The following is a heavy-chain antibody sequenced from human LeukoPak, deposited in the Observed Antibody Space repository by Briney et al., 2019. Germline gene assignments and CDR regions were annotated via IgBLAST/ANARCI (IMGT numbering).Heavy chain of an antibody. CDR2: ISGSGGST. V-gene: IGHV3-23*01. J-gene: IGHJ4*02. CDR1: GFTFSSYA. CDR3: PKDYYYDSSGYYWVYDY. D-gene: IGHD3-22*01. Sequence: GGSLRLSCAASGFTFSSYAMSWVRQAPGKGLEWVSAISGSGGSTYYADSVKGRFTISRDNSKNTLYLQMNSLRAEDTAVYYCPKDYYYDSSGYYWVYDYWGQGTLVTVSS.